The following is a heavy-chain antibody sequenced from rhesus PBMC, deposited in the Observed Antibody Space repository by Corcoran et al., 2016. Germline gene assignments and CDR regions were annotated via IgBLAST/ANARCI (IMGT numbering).Heavy chain of an antibody. V-gene: IGHV4-80*01. D-gene: IGHD1-44*01. Sequence: QVQLQESGPGLVKPSETLSLTCAVSGGSFSSYWWSWIRQPTGKGLEWIGEINGNSGGTNYNPSLKIRVTSSKDASKNQFSLKLNSVTAADTAIYYCARPGVGTTGDFWGQGVRVTVSS. CDR3: ARPGVGTTGDF. CDR1: GGSFSSYW. J-gene: IGHJ4*01. CDR2: INGNSGGT.